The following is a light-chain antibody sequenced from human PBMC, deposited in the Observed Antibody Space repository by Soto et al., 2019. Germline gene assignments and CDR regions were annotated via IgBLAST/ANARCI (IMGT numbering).Light chain of an antibody. J-gene: IGKJ2*02. Sequence: DIQMTQSPSTLSASVGDRVTITCRASQIISRWLAWYQQKPGKAPKLLIYDASNLERGVPSRFSGSGSGTEFTLTISSLQPDDFETYYCQHYNGYSRTFGQGTKVDIK. CDR3: QHYNGYSRT. CDR2: DAS. CDR1: QIISRW. V-gene: IGKV1-5*01.